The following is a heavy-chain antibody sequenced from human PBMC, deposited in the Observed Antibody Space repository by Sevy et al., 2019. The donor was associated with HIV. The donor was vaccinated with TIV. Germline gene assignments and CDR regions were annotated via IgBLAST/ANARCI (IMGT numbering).Heavy chain of an antibody. CDR1: GYTFSGYQ. CDR2: INPSNGGT. D-gene: IGHD3-10*01. Sequence: ASVKVSCKTSGYTFSGYQIYWVRQAPGQGLEWMGWINPSNGGTNYPQKFQGRATMTRDTSITTVYMELSRLTFDDTAVYYCARVVDYGSGTFRDYWGQGTLVTVSS. CDR3: ARVVDYGSGTFRDY. V-gene: IGHV1-2*02. J-gene: IGHJ4*02.